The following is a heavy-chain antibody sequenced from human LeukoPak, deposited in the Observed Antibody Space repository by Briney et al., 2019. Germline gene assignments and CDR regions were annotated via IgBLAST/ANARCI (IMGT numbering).Heavy chain of an antibody. V-gene: IGHV3-48*03. J-gene: IGHJ6*04. CDR3: AREDGVTMVRGDYYYYGMDV. D-gene: IGHD3-10*01. Sequence: GGSLRLSCAASGFTFSSYEMNWVRQAPGKGLEWVSYISSSGSTIYYADSVKGRFTISRDNAKNSLYLQMNSLRAEDTAVYYCAREDGVTMVRGDYYYYGMDVWGKGTTVTVSS. CDR1: GFTFSSYE. CDR2: ISSSGSTI.